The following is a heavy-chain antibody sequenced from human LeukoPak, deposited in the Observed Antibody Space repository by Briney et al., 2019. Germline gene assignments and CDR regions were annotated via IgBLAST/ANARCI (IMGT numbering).Heavy chain of an antibody. CDR2: ISGSGGST. V-gene: IGHV3-23*01. CDR3: ARDVAAPGGVYFDY. Sequence: PGGSLRLSCAASGFTFSSYAMSWVRQAPGKGLEWVSTISGSGGSTYYADSVKGRFTISRDNSKNTLYLQMNSLRAEDTAVYYCARDVAAPGGVYFDYWGQGTLVTVSS. D-gene: IGHD3-16*01. J-gene: IGHJ4*02. CDR1: GFTFSSYA.